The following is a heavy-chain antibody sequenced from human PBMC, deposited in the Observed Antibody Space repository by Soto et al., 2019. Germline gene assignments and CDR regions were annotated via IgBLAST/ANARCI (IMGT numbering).Heavy chain of an antibody. V-gene: IGHV3-30*18. CDR1: GFTFSRYG. J-gene: IGHJ6*02. CDR3: AKETVATSRPTRIYYYYGLDV. Sequence: QVQLVESGGGVVQPGRSLRLSCATSGFTFSRYGIHWVRQAPGKGLEWVAVTSHDGTNKYYTDSVKGRFIISRDNSKNSLYLEMNSLRAEDTAVYYCAKETVATSRPTRIYYYYGLDVWGQGTTVSVSS. D-gene: IGHD5-12*01. CDR2: TSHDGTNK.